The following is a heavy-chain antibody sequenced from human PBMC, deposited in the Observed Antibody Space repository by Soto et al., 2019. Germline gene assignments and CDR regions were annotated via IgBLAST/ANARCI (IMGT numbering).Heavy chain of an antibody. CDR1: GFTFSSYG. CDR3: ARADGT. D-gene: IGHD4-17*01. Sequence: QVQLVESGGGVVQPGRSLRLSCAASGFTFSSYGMRWVRQAPGKGLEWVAVISYDGSNKDYADSVKGRFTISRDNSKNTLYLHMNSLTAEDTAVYYCARADGTWGQGTLITVSS. V-gene: IGHV3-30-3*01. CDR2: ISYDGSNK. J-gene: IGHJ5*02.